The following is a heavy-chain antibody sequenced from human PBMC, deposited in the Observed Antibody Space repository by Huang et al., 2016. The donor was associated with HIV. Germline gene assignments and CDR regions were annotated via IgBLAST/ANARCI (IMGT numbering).Heavy chain of an antibody. CDR2: ISYDVSNK. Sequence: VQPGRSLRLACAASGFSFSTYGLHWVRQAPGKGLEWVAVISYDVSNKYYAHSVKGRFTISRDTSENKVYLQMNSLRHEDTAVYYCAKDGADEEWDIDYWGQGTLVTVSS. D-gene: IGHD1-26*01. J-gene: IGHJ4*02. CDR3: AKDGADEEWDIDY. CDR1: GFSFSTYG. V-gene: IGHV3-30*18.